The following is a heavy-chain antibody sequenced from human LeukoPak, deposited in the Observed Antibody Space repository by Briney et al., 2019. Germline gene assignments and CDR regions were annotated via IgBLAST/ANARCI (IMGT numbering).Heavy chain of an antibody. J-gene: IGHJ4*02. CDR2: INHSGST. Sequence: SETLSLTCTVSGGSISSSSYYWGWIRQPPGKGLEWIGEINHSGSTNYNPSLKSRVTISVDTSKNQFSLKLSSVTAADTAVYYCARGEGLGSGYYFDYWGQGTLVTVSS. CDR3: ARGEGLGSGYYFDY. CDR1: GGSISSSSYY. V-gene: IGHV4-39*07. D-gene: IGHD3-22*01.